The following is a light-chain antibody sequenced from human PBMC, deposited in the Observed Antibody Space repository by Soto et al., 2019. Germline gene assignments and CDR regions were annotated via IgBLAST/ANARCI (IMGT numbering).Light chain of an antibody. V-gene: IGKV1-33*01. Sequence: DIQMTQSPSSLSASVGDRVTITRQASQDISNYLNWYQQKPGKAPKFLIFDASNLETGVPSRFSGSGSGTDFTFTISSLQPEDFATYYCQQYDNLPYTFGQGTKVEIK. CDR2: DAS. CDR1: QDISNY. J-gene: IGKJ2*01. CDR3: QQYDNLPYT.